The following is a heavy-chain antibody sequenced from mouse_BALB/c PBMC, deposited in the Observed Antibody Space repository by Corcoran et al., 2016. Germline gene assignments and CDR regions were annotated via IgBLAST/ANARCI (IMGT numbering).Heavy chain of an antibody. V-gene: IGHV9-1*02. CDR3: ARWLLRYYAMDY. CDR1: GYTFTNYG. Sequence: VQLQQSGPELKKPGETVKISCKASGYTFTNYGMNWVKQAPGKGLKWMGWINTYTGEPTYADDFKGRFAFSLETSASTAYLQINNLKNEDMATYFCARWLLRYYAMDYWGQGTSVTVSS. D-gene: IGHD2-3*01. J-gene: IGHJ4*01. CDR2: INTYTGEP.